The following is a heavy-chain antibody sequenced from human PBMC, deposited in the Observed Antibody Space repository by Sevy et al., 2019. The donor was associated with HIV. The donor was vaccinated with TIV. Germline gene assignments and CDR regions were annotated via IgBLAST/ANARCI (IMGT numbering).Heavy chain of an antibody. CDR1: GGSISSGDYY. D-gene: IGHD4-17*01. CDR3: ARRGYDYSDYVSGGLAFDI. CDR2: IYYSGST. J-gene: IGHJ3*02. V-gene: IGHV4-30-4*01. Sequence: SETLSLTCTVSGGSISSGDYYWSWIRQPPGKGLEWIGYIYYSGSTYYNPSLKSRVTISVDTSKNQFSLKLSSVTAADTAVYYCARRGYDYSDYVSGGLAFDIWGQGTMVTVSS.